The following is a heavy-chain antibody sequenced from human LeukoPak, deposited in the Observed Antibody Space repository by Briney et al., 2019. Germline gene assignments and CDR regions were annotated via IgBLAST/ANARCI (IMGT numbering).Heavy chain of an antibody. CDR3: ARSNGYGLVDI. V-gene: IGHV4-38-2*02. J-gene: IGHJ3*02. D-gene: IGHD3-10*01. Sequence: SETLSLTCTVSGYSISSGCYWGWIRQPPGKGLEWIGSIYHSGSTYYNPSLQSRVIILIDTSKNHFSLTLTSVTAADTAVYYCARSNGYGLVDIWGQGTMVTVSS. CDR2: IYHSGST. CDR1: GYSISSGCY.